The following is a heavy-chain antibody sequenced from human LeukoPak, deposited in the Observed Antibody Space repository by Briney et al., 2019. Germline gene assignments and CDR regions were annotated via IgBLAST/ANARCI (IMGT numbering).Heavy chain of an antibody. CDR3: ARQVAVAAPFDY. CDR1: GGSISSGDYY. D-gene: IGHD6-19*01. CDR2: IYYSGST. V-gene: IGHV4-30-4*01. J-gene: IGHJ4*02. Sequence: SETLSLTCTVSGGSISSGDYYWSWIRQPPGKGLEWIGYIYYSGSTYYNPSLKSRVTISVDTSKNQFSLKLSSVTAADTAVYYCARQVAVAAPFDYWGQGTLVTVSS.